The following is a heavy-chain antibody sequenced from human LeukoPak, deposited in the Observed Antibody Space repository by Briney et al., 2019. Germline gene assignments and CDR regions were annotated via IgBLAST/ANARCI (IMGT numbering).Heavy chain of an antibody. J-gene: IGHJ6*02. CDR3: ARVRNGYSSGLDV. CDR1: KFTFGSFW. Sequence: GGSLRLSCAASKFTFGSFWMNWVRLVPGKGLLWVSRSNPDGSDTEYADSVKGRFTVSRDNARNTLYLEMRSLSVQDSGLYYCARVRNGYSSGLDVWGPGTWVTVSS. D-gene: IGHD2-15*01. V-gene: IGHV3-74*01. CDR2: SNPDGSDT.